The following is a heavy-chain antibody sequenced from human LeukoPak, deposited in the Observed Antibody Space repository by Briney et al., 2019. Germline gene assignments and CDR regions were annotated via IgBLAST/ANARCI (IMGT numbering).Heavy chain of an antibody. J-gene: IGHJ5*02. D-gene: IGHD5-18*01. Sequence: SETLSLTCSVSGYSISSGYFWGWIRQSPGKGLEWIASIFHSGSTFHNPSLKSRVTISVDTSKNQFSLKLSSVTAADTAVYYCARRLPRHSYGGRWFDPWGQGTLVTVSS. V-gene: IGHV4-38-2*02. CDR1: GYSISSGYF. CDR2: IFHSGST. CDR3: ARRLPRHSYGGRWFDP.